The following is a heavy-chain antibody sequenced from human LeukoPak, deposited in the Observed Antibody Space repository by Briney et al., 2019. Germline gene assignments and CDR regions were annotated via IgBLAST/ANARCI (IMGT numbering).Heavy chain of an antibody. V-gene: IGHV1-18*04. CDR1: GYTFTVYY. D-gene: IGHD1-14*01. CDR3: VRGGITQRVGLYCFMDV. CDR2: ISAYTGRT. J-gene: IGHJ6*03. Sequence: ASGKVSCNASGYTFTVYYLQWVRQAPGQGQESGGEISAYTGRTNYAQKLHGRVTMTTDTSKSTAYLQLTRLRSGDTARHYCVRGGITQRVGLYCFMDVWAKGTTVTISS.